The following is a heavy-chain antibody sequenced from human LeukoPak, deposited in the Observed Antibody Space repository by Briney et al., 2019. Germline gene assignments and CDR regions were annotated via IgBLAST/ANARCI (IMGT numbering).Heavy chain of an antibody. CDR2: INHSGST. J-gene: IGHJ4*02. D-gene: IGHD2-15*01. V-gene: IGHV4-34*01. CDR3: ARGEVVVAATDDRTIFDY. CDR1: GFTFSDYY. Sequence: PGGSLRLSCAASGFTFSDYYMSWIRQAPGKGLEWVGEINHSGSTNYNPSLKSRVTISVDTSKNQFSLKLSSVTAADTAVYYCARGEVVVAATDDRTIFDYWGQGTLVTVSS.